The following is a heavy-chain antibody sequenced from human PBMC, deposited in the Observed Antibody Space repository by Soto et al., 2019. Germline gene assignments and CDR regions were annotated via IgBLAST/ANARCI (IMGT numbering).Heavy chain of an antibody. V-gene: IGHV1-69*01. CDR2: IIPIFGTA. CDR3: AREGGGAVACTGDWFDP. J-gene: IGHJ5*02. Sequence: QVQLVQSGAEVKKPGSSVKVSCKASGGTFSSYAISWVRQAPGQGLEWMGGIIPIFGTANYAQKFQGRVTITADESTSTGYIELSSLRSEDTAVYYCAREGGGAVACTGDWFDPWGQGTLVTVSS. D-gene: IGHD6-19*01. CDR1: GGTFSSYA.